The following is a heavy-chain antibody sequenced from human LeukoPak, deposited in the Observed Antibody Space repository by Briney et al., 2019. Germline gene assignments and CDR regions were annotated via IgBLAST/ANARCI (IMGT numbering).Heavy chain of an antibody. CDR3: ARRYLSDSFDL. CDR1: GYSFTNYW. V-gene: IGHV5-51*01. J-gene: IGHJ3*01. CDR2: IYPGDSDT. Sequence: GESLKISCKGSGYSFTNYWIAWVRQMPGKGLELMGIIYPGDSDTRYSPSFQGQVTISADKSISTAYLQWSSLKASDTAMYYCARRYLSDSFDLWGQGTMVTVSS. D-gene: IGHD3-10*01.